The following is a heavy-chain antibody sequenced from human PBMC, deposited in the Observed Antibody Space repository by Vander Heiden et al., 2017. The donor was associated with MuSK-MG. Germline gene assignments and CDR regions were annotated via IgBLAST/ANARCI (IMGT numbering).Heavy chain of an antibody. Sequence: EVQLVESGGGLVQPGGSLRLSCAASGFTFSSYWMSWVRQAPGKGLEWVANIKQDGSEKYYVDSVKGRVTISRDNAKNSLYLQMNSLRAEETAVYYCARMDFTNGGCYFQYYFDYWGQGTLVTVSS. J-gene: IGHJ4*02. D-gene: IGHD2-8*01. CDR2: IKQDGSEK. CDR1: GFTFSSYW. V-gene: IGHV3-7*01. CDR3: ARMDFTNGGCYFQYYFDY.